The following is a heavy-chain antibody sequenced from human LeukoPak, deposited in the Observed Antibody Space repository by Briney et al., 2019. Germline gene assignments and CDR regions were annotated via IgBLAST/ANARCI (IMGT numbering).Heavy chain of an antibody. CDR1: GGSISSYY. V-gene: IGHV4-59*01. D-gene: IGHD5-24*01. J-gene: IGHJ4*02. CDR2: IYYSGST. Sequence: SETLSLTCTVSGGSISSYYWSWIRQPAGKGLEWIGYIYYSGSTNYNPSLKSRVTISVDTSKNQFSLKLSSVTAADTAVYYCVRGGYNPFDYWGQGTLVTVSS. CDR3: VRGGYNPFDY.